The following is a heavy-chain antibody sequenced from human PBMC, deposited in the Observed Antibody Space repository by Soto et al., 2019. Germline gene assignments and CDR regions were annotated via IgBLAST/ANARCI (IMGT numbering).Heavy chain of an antibody. CDR1: GDSVSKYY. J-gene: IGHJ5*02. D-gene: IGHD4-17*01. Sequence: SETLSLTCTVSGDSVSKYYLNWIRQPAGKGLEWIGRIHSTRSPDYNPSLKSRVTLSVDTSKNQFSLKLSLTSVTAADTAVYYCARSPAYGDYANLDTWGQGTLVTVYS. V-gene: IGHV4-4*07. CDR3: ARSPAYGDYANLDT. CDR2: IHSTRSP.